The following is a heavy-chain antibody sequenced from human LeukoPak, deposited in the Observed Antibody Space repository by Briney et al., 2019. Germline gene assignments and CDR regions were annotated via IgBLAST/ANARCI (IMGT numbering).Heavy chain of an antibody. CDR2: IRSDGSSQ. V-gene: IGHV3-30*02. CDR1: GFTFSDYY. J-gene: IGHJ5*02. CDR3: AKDRDLAS. Sequence: GGSLRLSCAASGFTFSDYYMSWIRQAPGKGLEWVAFIRSDGSSQYYADSVKGRFTISRDNSKNTLYLQMSSLRPEDTVVYYCAKDRDLASWGQGTLVTVSS.